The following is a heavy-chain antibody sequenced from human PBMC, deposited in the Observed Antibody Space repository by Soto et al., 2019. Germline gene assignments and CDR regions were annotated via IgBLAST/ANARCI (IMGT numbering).Heavy chain of an antibody. D-gene: IGHD6-13*01. Sequence: HGESLKSSCKGSVYSFTSYWIGRVRQMAGKGLECMGIIYPGDSDTRYSPSFQGQVTISADKSISTAYLQWSSLKASDAAMYYCARSYSGSWSDNLEPTKNYYGMYVWGQGTTVTVSS. J-gene: IGHJ6*02. V-gene: IGHV5-51*01. CDR3: ARSYSGSWSDNLEPTKNYYGMYV. CDR2: IYPGDSDT. CDR1: VYSFTSYW.